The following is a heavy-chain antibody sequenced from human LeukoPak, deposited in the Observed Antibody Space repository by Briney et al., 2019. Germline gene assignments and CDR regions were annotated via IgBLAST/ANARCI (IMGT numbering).Heavy chain of an antibody. J-gene: IGHJ4*02. Sequence: PGGSLRLSCAASVFTVSSNYMSWVRQAPGKGLGWVSVIYIGGSTYYAASVKGRFTISRDNCNNTLYLQMNSLRADDTAVYYCARGPDYYDSSGYSFDYWGQGTLVTVSS. V-gene: IGHV3-66*01. D-gene: IGHD3-22*01. CDR3: ARGPDYYDSSGYSFDY. CDR1: VFTVSSNY. CDR2: IYIGGST.